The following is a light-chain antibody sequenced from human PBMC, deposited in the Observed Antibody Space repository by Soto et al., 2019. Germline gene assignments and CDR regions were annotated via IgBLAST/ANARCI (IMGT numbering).Light chain of an antibody. CDR3: ASYTSISTLDYWV. CDR2: DVT. CDR1: SSDVGGYNY. V-gene: IGLV2-14*01. J-gene: IGLJ3*02. Sequence: QSVLTQPASVSGSPGQSITISCTGTSSDVGGYNYVSWYQQYPGKAPKLKIYDVTTRPSGVSNRFSGSKSDNTASLTISGLQAEDEADYYCASYTSISTLDYWVFGGGTQLTVL.